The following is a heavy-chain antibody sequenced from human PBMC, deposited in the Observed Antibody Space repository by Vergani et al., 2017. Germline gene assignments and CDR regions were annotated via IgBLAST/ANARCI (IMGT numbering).Heavy chain of an antibody. CDR3: ASSRIYYGAGSPDY. D-gene: IGHD3-10*01. Sequence: QVRLQESGPGLVKPSETLSLTCSVSGGSMSGYYWSWIRQPPGKGLEWMGYVSFRGDTLYDPSVKGRMTISLNTSSNQFSLYLTSVTAADTAVYYCASSRIYYGAGSPDYWGQGTLVTVSS. V-gene: IGHV4-59*01. CDR1: GGSMSGYY. J-gene: IGHJ4*02. CDR2: VSFRGDT.